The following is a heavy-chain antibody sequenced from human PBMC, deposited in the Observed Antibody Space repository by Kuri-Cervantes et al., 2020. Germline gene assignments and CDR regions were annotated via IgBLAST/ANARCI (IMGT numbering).Heavy chain of an antibody. CDR1: GFTFSSYW. CDR2: IKQDGSEK. CDR3: TTYYSSSGPNDY. Sequence: GESLKISCAASGFTFSSYWMSWVRQAPGKGLEWVANIKQDGSEKYYVDSVKGRFTISRDNAQNSLFLQVNSLRADDTAVYYCTTYYSSSGPNDYWGQGTLVTVSS. D-gene: IGHD6-6*01. V-gene: IGHV3-7*01. J-gene: IGHJ4*02.